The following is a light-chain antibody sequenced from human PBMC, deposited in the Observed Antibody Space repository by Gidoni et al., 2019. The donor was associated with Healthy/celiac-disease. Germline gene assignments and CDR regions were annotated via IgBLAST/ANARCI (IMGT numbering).Light chain of an antibody. V-gene: IGKV1-39*01. J-gene: IGKJ2*01. CDR2: AAS. Sequence: DIQMTQAPSSLSASVGDRVTITCRASQSISSYLNWYQQKPGKAPKLHIYAASSLPSGVPSRFSGSGSGTEFTLTISSLQPEDFATYYCQQSYSTPLTFGRGTKLEIK. CDR1: QSISSY. CDR3: QQSYSTPLT.